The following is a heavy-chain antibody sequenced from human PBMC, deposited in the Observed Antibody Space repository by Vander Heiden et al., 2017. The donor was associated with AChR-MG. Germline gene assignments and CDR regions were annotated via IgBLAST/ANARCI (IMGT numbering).Heavy chain of an antibody. Sequence: EVQLVESGGGLVQPGGSLRLSCAASGFTFSSYEMNWVRQAPGKGLEWVSYISSSGSTIYYADSVKGRFTISRDNAKNSLYLQMNSLRAEDTAVYYCAVVVYAIHRGNYWGQGTLVTVSS. CDR1: GFTFSSYE. J-gene: IGHJ4*02. CDR2: ISSSGSTI. V-gene: IGHV3-48*03. D-gene: IGHD2-8*02. CDR3: AVVVYAIHRGNY.